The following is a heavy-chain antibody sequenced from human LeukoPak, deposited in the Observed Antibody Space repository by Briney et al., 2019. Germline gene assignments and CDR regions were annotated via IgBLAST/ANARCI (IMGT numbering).Heavy chain of an antibody. J-gene: IGHJ4*02. D-gene: IGHD1-1*01. CDR2: VYYSGST. CDR3: ARRGTGGRSFDY. Sequence: SETLSLTCTVSGGSISSYYWSWIRQPPGKGLEWIGYVYYSGSTNYNPSLKSRVTISVDTSKNQFPLKLSSVTAADTAVYYCARRGTGGRSFDYWGQGTLVAVSS. CDR1: GGSISSYY. V-gene: IGHV4-59*08.